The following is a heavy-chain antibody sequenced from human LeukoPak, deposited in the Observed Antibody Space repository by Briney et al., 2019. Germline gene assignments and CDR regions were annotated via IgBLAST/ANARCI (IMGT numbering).Heavy chain of an antibody. CDR3: ARDDDYDDHNTFDM. CDR2: IWSHGNTK. D-gene: IGHD4-17*01. V-gene: IGHV3-33*08. CDR1: EFTFSSYS. Sequence: GGSLRLSCAASEFTFSSYSMNWVRQAPGKGLEWVAVIWSHGNTKKYADSVTGRFTISRDNSKNTLYLEMNTLRAEDTAVYYCARDDDYDDHNTFDMWGHGTMVTVSS. J-gene: IGHJ3*02.